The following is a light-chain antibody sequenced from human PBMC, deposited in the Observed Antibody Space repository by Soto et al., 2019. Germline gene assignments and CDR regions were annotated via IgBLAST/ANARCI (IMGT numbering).Light chain of an antibody. Sequence: EIVLTQSPATLSLSPGERATLSCRASQSVSSYLAWYQQQPGQAPRLLIYDASNRDTGIPARFSGSGSGTDFTLTISSLEPQDFAVYYCHHRSNWRGFTFGPGTKVDIK. J-gene: IGKJ3*01. V-gene: IGKV3-11*01. CDR1: QSVSSY. CDR3: HHRSNWRGFT. CDR2: DAS.